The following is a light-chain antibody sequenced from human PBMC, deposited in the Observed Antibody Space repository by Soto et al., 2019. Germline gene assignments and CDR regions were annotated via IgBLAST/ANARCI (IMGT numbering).Light chain of an antibody. V-gene: IGLV8-61*01. Sequence: QTVVTQEPSFSVSPGGTVTLTCGLSSGSVSTNYFPRWYQQTPGQAPRTLIYSTNTRSSGVPDRFSGSILGNKAALTITGAQADDESDDYCVMYVGSAVVFGGGTKLTVL. J-gene: IGLJ2*01. CDR3: VMYVGSAVV. CDR1: SGSVSTNYF. CDR2: STN.